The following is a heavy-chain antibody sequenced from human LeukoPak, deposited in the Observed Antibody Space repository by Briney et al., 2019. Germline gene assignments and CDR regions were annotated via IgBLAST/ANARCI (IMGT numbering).Heavy chain of an antibody. D-gene: IGHD6-19*01. Sequence: GGSLRLSCAASGCTFSTYNMNWVRQAPGKGLEWVSSVSSGSSYIYYADSVKGRFTISRDNAKNSLYLQMNSLRAEDTAVYYCARDAGAAVASTHVDYWGQGTLVTVSS. CDR1: GCTFSTYN. V-gene: IGHV3-21*01. J-gene: IGHJ4*02. CDR2: VSSGSSYI. CDR3: ARDAGAAVASTHVDY.